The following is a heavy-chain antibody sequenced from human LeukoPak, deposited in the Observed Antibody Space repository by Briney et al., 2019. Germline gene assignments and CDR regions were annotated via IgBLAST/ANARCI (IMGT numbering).Heavy chain of an antibody. CDR3: ARDLSSYYDSSGYYDY. D-gene: IGHD3-22*01. V-gene: IGHV1-2*02. CDR2: INPNSGGT. CDR1: GYTFTGYY. J-gene: IGHJ4*02. Sequence: GASVKVCCKASGYTFTGYYMHWVRQAPGQGLEWMGWINPNSGGTNYAQKFQGRVTMTRDTSISTAYMELSRLRSDDTAVYYCARDLSSYYDSSGYYDYWGQGTLVTVSS.